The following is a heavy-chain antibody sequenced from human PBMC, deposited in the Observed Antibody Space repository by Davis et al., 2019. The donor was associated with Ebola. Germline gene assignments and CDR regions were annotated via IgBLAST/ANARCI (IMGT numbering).Heavy chain of an antibody. V-gene: IGHV3-48*03. CDR3: ARDLAGSGWSAEPYYFDY. J-gene: IGHJ4*02. Sequence: GESLKISCAASGFTFSNYEMNWVRQAPGKGLEWVSCISSGGNTIYYADSVKGRFTISRDNAKNSLYLQMNSLRAEDTAVYYCARDLAGSGWSAEPYYFDYWGQGTLVTVSS. CDR2: ISSGGNTI. D-gene: IGHD6-19*01. CDR1: GFTFSNYE.